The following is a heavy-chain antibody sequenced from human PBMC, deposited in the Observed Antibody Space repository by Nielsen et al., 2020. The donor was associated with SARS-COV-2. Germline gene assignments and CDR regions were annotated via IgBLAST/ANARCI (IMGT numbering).Heavy chain of an antibody. D-gene: IGHD3-16*01. J-gene: IGHJ4*02. CDR1: GGSISSGDYY. CDR3: VRGGSYYDY. V-gene: IGHV4-30-4*01. Sequence: SETLSLTCTVSGGSISSGDYYWTWIRQPPGKGLEYIGYISYSGSTYYDPSLKSRVTISGDTSKNQFSLKLNSVTAADTAVYYCVRGGSYYDYWGQGSLVTVSS. CDR2: ISYSGST.